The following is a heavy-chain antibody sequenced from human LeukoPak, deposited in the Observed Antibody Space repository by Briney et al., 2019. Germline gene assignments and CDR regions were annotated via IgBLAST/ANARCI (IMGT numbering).Heavy chain of an antibody. D-gene: IGHD2-15*01. CDR1: GFTFSDYY. V-gene: IGHV3-11*01. CDR2: ISSSGSTI. CDR3: ARGYCSGGSCYNIDY. J-gene: IGHJ4*02. Sequence: PGGSLRLSCAASGFTFSDYYMSWIRQAPGKGLEWVSYISSSGSTIYYADSVKGRFTISRDNAKNSLYLQMNSPRAEDTAVYYCARGYCSGGSCYNIDYWGQGTLVTVSS.